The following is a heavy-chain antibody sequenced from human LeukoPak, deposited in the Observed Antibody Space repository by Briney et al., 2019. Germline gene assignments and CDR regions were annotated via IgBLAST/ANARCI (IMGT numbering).Heavy chain of an antibody. CDR2: SYCSGTT. J-gene: IGHJ5*02. CDR3: ARHQCSGGRWKSVDWFDP. Sequence: PSETLSLTCTVSGGSISSSSYYWGWIRQPPGKGLEWIGSSYCSGTTYYNPSLKSRVTVSVDPPHSQLPLQLDSVSAADTAIYYCARHQCSGGRWKSVDWFDPWRQRMLVTVRS. CDR1: GGSISSSSYY. D-gene: IGHD2-15*01. V-gene: IGHV4-39*01.